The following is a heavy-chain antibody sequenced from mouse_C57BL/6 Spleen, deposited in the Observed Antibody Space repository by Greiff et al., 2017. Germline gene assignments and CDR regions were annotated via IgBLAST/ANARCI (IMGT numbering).Heavy chain of an antibody. J-gene: IGHJ2*01. CDR2: IDPETGGT. CDR1: GYTFTDYE. V-gene: IGHV1-15*01. Sequence: QVQLKESGAELVRPGASVTLSCKASGYTFTDYEMHWVKQTPVHGLEWIGAIDPETGGTAYNQKFKGKAILTADKSSSTAYMELRSLTSEDSAVYYCTRGVLRYFDYWGQGTTLTVSS. CDR3: TRGVLRYFDY.